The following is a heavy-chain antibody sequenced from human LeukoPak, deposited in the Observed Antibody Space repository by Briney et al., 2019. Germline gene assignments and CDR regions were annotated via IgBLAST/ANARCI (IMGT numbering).Heavy chain of an antibody. CDR2: ISYDGSNK. J-gene: IGHJ6*03. D-gene: IGHD5-12*01. V-gene: IGHV3-30*04. Sequence: GVLRLSCAASGFTFSSYAMHWVRQAPGKGLEWVAVISYDGSNKYYADSVKGRFTISRDNSKNTLYLQMNSLRAEDTAVYYCARPPEPTWMNYYYYMDVWGKGTTVTVSS. CDR1: GFTFSSYA. CDR3: ARPPEPTWMNYYYYMDV.